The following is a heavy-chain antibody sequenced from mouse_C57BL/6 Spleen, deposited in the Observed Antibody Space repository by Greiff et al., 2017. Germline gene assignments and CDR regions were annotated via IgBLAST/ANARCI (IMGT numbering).Heavy chain of an antibody. Sequence: QVQLQQPGAGLVRPGSSVKLSCTASGFTFTSSGMHWVKPRPIQGLDWIGNIDTSDSETHNNQTFKDKATLTVDKSSSTAYMQLSSLTSEDSAVYYCARGYYGSSEGWYFDVWGTGTTVTVSS. J-gene: IGHJ1*03. D-gene: IGHD1-1*01. CDR3: ARGYYGSSEGWYFDV. CDR1: GFTFTSSG. V-gene: IGHV1-52*01. CDR2: IDTSDSET.